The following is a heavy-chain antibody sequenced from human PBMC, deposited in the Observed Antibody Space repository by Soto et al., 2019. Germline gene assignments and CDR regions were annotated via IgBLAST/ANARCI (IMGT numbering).Heavy chain of an antibody. CDR3: ARGIKVFRFLEWLRNYGMHX. CDR2: INDSGST. V-gene: IGHV4-34*01. D-gene: IGHD3-3*01. CDR1: GGSFSGYY. Sequence: PSETLSLTCAVYGGSFSGYYWSWIRQPPGKGLEWILEINDSGSTNCNPSLKSRVTISVDTSKNQFSLKLSSVTAADTAVYYCARGIKVFRFLEWLRNYGMHXWGQGTTVTVS. J-gene: IGHJ6*02.